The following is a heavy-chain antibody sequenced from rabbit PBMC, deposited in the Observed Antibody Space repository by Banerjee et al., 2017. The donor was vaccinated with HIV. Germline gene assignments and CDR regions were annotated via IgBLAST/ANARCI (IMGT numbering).Heavy chain of an antibody. V-gene: IGHV1S40*01. D-gene: IGHD1-1*01. Sequence: QSLEESGGGLVKPEGSLTLTCTASGFSFSGNYYMCWVRQAPGKGLEWIACIYAGNSGSTYYASWAKGRFTISKTSSTTVTLQMTSLTAADTATYFCARDQDGGNGLFLKMWGPGTLVTVS. CDR3: ARDQDGGNGLFLKM. J-gene: IGHJ4*01. CDR1: GFSFSGNYY. CDR2: IYAGNSGST.